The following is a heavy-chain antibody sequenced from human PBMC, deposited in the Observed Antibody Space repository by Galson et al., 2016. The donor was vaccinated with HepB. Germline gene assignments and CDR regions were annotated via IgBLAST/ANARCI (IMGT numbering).Heavy chain of an antibody. J-gene: IGHJ4*02. CDR3: AHGSGWLSDY. D-gene: IGHD6-19*01. CDR1: GFSLSSPAVG. Sequence: PALVKPTQTLTLTCTFSGFSLSSPAVGVGWIRQPPGKALEWLALIYWDDDKQYNASLRSRLTITKDSSRHQVVLTMTSMDPVDTATYYCAHGSGWLSDYWGQGILVTVSS. V-gene: IGHV2-5*02. CDR2: IYWDDDK.